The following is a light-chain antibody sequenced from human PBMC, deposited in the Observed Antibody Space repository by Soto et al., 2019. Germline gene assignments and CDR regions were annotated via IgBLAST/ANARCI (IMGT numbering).Light chain of an antibody. Sequence: DVVMTQSPLSLPVTLGQPASISCRSGQSLVYSDGNTYLNWFQQRPGQSPRRLIYKVSNRDSGVPDRFSGSGSGTDFTLQISRVEAEDVGVYYCMQGTRWPWTFGQGNKVEIK. V-gene: IGKV2-30*01. CDR1: QSLVYSDGNTY. CDR2: KVS. CDR3: MQGTRWPWT. J-gene: IGKJ1*01.